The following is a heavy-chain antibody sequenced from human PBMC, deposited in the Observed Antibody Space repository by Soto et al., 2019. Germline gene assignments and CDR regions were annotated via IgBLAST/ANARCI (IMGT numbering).Heavy chain of an antibody. J-gene: IGHJ4*02. V-gene: IGHV1-69*01. CDR2: IIPIFGTA. D-gene: IGHD3-10*02. CDR1: GGIFTRYD. CDR3: AINAGRDVSTLDY. Sequence: QVQLVQSGAEVKTPRSSVKVSCKASGGIFTRYDIRWVRQAPGQGREWVGAIIPIFGTANYAQKYQGRVTITADATTSTAYMELSSLRSEDTAMYYCAINAGRDVSTLDYWGQGTLVTVSS.